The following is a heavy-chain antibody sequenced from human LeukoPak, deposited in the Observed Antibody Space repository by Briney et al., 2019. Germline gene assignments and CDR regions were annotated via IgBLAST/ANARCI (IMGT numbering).Heavy chain of an antibody. CDR1: GFTFNDYG. CDR3: ARGGYGYNFFDY. CDR2: INYNGGTT. J-gene: IGHJ4*02. Sequence: GGSLRLSCEGSGFTFNDYGMSWVRQVPGKGLEWVSGINYNGGTTNHGDSVKGRFTISRDNAKNSLYLQMNSLRAEDTAVYYCARGGYGYNFFDYWGQGTLVTVSS. V-gene: IGHV3-20*04. D-gene: IGHD5-24*01.